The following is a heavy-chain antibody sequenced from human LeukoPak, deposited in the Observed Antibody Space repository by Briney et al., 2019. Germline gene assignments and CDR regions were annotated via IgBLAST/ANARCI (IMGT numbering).Heavy chain of an antibody. CDR2: ISSSSTI. V-gene: IGHV3-48*01. D-gene: IGHD5-18*01. Sequence: GGSLRLSCAASGFTFSSYSMNWVRQAPGKGLEWVSYISSSSTIYYADSVKGRFTISRDNAKNSLYLQMNSLRAEDTAVYYCAREHSYGWDFDYWGQGTLVTVSS. CDR3: AREHSYGWDFDY. CDR1: GFTFSSYS. J-gene: IGHJ4*02.